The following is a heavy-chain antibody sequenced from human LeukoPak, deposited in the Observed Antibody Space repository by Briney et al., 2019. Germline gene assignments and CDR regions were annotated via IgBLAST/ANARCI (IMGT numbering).Heavy chain of an antibody. CDR2: ISMTGGST. D-gene: IGHD6-13*01. CDR1: GFIFSNYA. J-gene: IGHJ2*01. Sequence: GESLKISCAASGFIFSNYAMTWVGQAPGKGLEWVSSISMTGGSTYYADSVKGRFTISRDNSKNTLLLQMKDLRAEDTAVYYCARDLEIVAAGWYFDLWGRGTLVIVSS. CDR3: ARDLEIVAAGWYFDL. V-gene: IGHV3-23*01.